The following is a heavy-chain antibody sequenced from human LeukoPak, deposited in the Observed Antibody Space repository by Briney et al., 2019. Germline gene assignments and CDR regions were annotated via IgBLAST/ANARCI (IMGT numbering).Heavy chain of an antibody. Sequence: ASVKVSCKASGYTFTGYYMHWVRQAPGQGLEWMGWINPNSGGTNYAQKFQGWVTMTRDTSLSTAYMELSRLRSDDTAVYYCANLMTTVTAGPFDYWGQGTLVTVSS. CDR3: ANLMTTVTAGPFDY. CDR1: GYTFTGYY. D-gene: IGHD4-17*01. CDR2: INPNSGGT. V-gene: IGHV1-2*04. J-gene: IGHJ4*02.